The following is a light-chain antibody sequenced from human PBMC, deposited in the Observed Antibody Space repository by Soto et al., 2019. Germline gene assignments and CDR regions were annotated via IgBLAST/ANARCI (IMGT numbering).Light chain of an antibody. CDR1: QSFSSN. CDR3: QQYYNWPLT. V-gene: IGKV3-15*01. Sequence: ELAMTQSPATLSLSPVSRATTSCKTSQSFSSNVAWYQQKPGQAPRLLIYGTSTRVTGIPARFSGSGCGTEFTLTISSMQFEDFAVYYCQQYYNWPLTFGGGTKVDIK. CDR2: GTS. J-gene: IGKJ4*01.